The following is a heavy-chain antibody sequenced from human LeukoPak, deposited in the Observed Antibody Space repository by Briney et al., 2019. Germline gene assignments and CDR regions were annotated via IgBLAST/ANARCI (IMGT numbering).Heavy chain of an antibody. CDR1: GGSISSSSYY. V-gene: IGHV4-39*07. D-gene: IGHD3-22*01. CDR3: ARETNDYFDSSAYMDV. CDR2: IDHSGSA. J-gene: IGHJ6*03. Sequence: KPSEALSLTCTISGGSISSSSYYWGWIRQPPGKGLEWIGTIDHSGSAYYRPSLKSRATISVDTSKRQFSLKLSSVTAADTAVYYCARETNDYFDSSAYMDVWVQGTTVTVSS.